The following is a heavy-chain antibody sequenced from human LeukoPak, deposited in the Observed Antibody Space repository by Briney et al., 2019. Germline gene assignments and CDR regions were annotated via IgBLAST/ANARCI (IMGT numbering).Heavy chain of an antibody. CDR2: ISGSGGST. J-gene: IGHJ4*02. V-gene: IGHV3-23*01. CDR1: GFTFSSYA. CDR3: AKGGKWDVTPFDY. Sequence: GGSLRLSCAASGFTFSSYAMSWVRQAPGKGLEWVSAISGSGGSTYYADSVKGRFTIPRDNSKNTLYLQVNSLRAEDTAVYYCAKGGKWDVTPFDYWGQGTLVTVSS. D-gene: IGHD1-26*01.